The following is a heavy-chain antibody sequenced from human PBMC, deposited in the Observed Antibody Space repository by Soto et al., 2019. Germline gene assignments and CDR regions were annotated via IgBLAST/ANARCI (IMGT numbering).Heavy chain of an antibody. J-gene: IGHJ3*02. D-gene: IGHD3-16*02. CDR2: INQDGSEK. CDR3: ARGVMITFGGIIVRSAFDI. CDR1: GFTFSSHW. Sequence: VGSLRLSCTASGFTFSSHWMSWVRQAPGKGLEWVANINQDGSEKYYVDSVKGRFTISRDNAKNSLLLQMNSLRAEDTAVYFCARGVMITFGGIIVRSAFDIWGQGTMVTVS. V-gene: IGHV3-7*01.